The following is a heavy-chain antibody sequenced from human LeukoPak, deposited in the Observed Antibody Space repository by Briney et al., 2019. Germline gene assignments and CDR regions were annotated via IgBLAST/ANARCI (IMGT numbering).Heavy chain of an antibody. J-gene: IGHJ4*02. CDR2: ISWNSGSI. CDR3: AKGTYSSGWYLDY. CDR1: GFTFDDYA. Sequence: GRSLRLSCAASGFTFDDYAMHWVRQAPGKGLEWVSGISWNSGSIGYADSMKGRFTISRDNAKNSLYLQMNSLRAEDTALYYCAKGTYSSGWYLDYWGQGTLVTVSS. V-gene: IGHV3-9*01. D-gene: IGHD6-19*01.